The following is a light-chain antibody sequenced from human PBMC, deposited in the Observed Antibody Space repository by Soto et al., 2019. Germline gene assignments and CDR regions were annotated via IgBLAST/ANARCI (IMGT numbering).Light chain of an antibody. Sequence: QSVLTQPASVSGSPGQSITISCTGTSSDIGDYDYVSWYQQRPGRAPKLMIYEVRYRPSGVSSRFSGSKSGNTASLTISGLQADDEADYYCCSYTRTSNHYCFGSGTKVTVL. V-gene: IGLV2-14*01. CDR3: CSYTRTSNHYC. J-gene: IGLJ1*01. CDR2: EVR. CDR1: SSDIGDYDY.